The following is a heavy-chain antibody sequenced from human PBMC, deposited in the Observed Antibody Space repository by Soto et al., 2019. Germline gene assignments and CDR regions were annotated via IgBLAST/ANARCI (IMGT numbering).Heavy chain of an antibody. CDR2: IYYSGST. Sequence: QLQLQESGPGLVKPSETLSLTCTVSGGSISSSSYYWGWIRQPPGKGLEWIGSIYYSGSTYYNPSLKSRVTISVDTSKNQFSLKLSSVTAADTAVYYCARHHGSGLYGMDVWGQGTTVTVSS. CDR3: ARHHGSGLYGMDV. J-gene: IGHJ6*02. V-gene: IGHV4-39*01. CDR1: GGSISSSSYY. D-gene: IGHD3-10*01.